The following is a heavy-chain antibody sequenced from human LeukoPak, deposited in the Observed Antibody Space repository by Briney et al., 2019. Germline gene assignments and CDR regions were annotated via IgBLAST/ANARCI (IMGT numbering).Heavy chain of an antibody. CDR1: GFTFNSYA. D-gene: IGHD2-15*01. V-gene: IGHV3-30*04. CDR2: ISYDGSNK. J-gene: IGHJ6*02. Sequence: GGSLRLSCAASGFTFNSYAIHWVRQAPGKGLEWVAVISYDGSNKYYADSVKGRFTISRDNSKNTLYLQMNSLRAEDTAVYYCAKVGCSGGSCLHYYYYGMDVWGQGTTVTVSS. CDR3: AKVGCSGGSCLHYYYYGMDV.